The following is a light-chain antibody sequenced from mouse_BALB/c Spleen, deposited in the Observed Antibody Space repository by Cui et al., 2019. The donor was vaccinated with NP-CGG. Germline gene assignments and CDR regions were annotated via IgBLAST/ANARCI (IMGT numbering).Light chain of an antibody. V-gene: IGLV1*01. CDR3: ALWYSNHWV. Sequence: VVTQESSSTTSPGETVTLTCRSSTGAVTTSNYANWVQEKPDHLFTGLIGGTNNRAPGVPARFSGSLIGDKAALTIRGAQTEDEAIYFCALWYSNHWVFGGGTKLTVL. CDR2: GTN. CDR1: TGAVTTSNY. J-gene: IGLJ1*01.